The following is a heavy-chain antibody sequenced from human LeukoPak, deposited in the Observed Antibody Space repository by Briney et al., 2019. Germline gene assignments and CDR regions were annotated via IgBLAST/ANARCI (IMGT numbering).Heavy chain of an antibody. CDR3: AKGGKWDVTPFDY. D-gene: IGHD1-26*01. CDR2: ISGGGGST. J-gene: IGHJ4*02. Sequence: GGSLRLSCAASGFTFTSYSMNWVRQAPGKGLEWVSTISGGGGSTYYADSVKGRFSISRDNSKNTLYLQVNSLRAEDTAVYYCAKGGKWDVTPFDYWGQGTLVTVSS. V-gene: IGHV3-23*01. CDR1: GFTFTSYS.